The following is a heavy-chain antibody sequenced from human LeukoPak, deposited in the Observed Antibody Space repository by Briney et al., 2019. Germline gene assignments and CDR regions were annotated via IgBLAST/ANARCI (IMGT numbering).Heavy chain of an antibody. J-gene: IGHJ4*02. V-gene: IGHV3-7*03. CDR3: AKDLQAARPAY. Sequence: GGSLRLSCAASGFTFSSYWMSWVRQAPGKGLEWVANIKQDGSEKSYVDSVKGRFTISRDNSKNTLYLQMSSLRDDDTAIYYCAKDLQAARPAYWGQGILVTVSS. D-gene: IGHD6-6*01. CDR2: IKQDGSEK. CDR1: GFTFSSYW.